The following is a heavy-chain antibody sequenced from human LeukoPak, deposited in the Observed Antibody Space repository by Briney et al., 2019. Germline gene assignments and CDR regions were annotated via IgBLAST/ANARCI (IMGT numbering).Heavy chain of an antibody. J-gene: IGHJ4*02. CDR3: TRDRVIALVRGVIYDY. D-gene: IGHD3-10*01. CDR2: INPNSGGT. Sequence: ASVKVSCKASGYTFTDYYMHWVRQAPGQGLEWMGWINPNSGGTNYAQKFQGRVTMTRDTSISTAYMELSRLRSDDTAVYYCTRDRVIALVRGVIYDYWGQGTLVTVSS. CDR1: GYTFTDYY. V-gene: IGHV1-2*02.